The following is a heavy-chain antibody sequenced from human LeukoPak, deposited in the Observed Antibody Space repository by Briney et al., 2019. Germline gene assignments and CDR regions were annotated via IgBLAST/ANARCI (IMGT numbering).Heavy chain of an antibody. J-gene: IGHJ6*03. Sequence: QTGGSLRLSCAASGFMFSRYAMIWVRQTPGKGLEWVSAITETGAGTYYADSVKGRFTMSRDNSRNTVYLQMNSLTAEDTSVYYCARTNCGGACYWGFYYYYMDVWGKGTTVTVSS. CDR2: ITETGAGT. V-gene: IGHV3-23*01. D-gene: IGHD2-21*01. CDR1: GFMFSRYA. CDR3: ARTNCGGACYWGFYYYYMDV.